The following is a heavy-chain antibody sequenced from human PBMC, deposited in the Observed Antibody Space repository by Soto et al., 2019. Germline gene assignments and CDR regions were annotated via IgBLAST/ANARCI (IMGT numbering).Heavy chain of an antibody. CDR1: GFTVSSSS. CDR3: ARDDSFLGSPFHY. V-gene: IGHV3-53*02. CDR2: IYADGAT. D-gene: IGHD7-27*01. Sequence: EVELVETGGGLIQPGGSLRLSCAAYGFTVSSSSMSWVRQAPGKGLAWVSLIYADGATYYGDSVKGRVTLSRDTSKNTLSPQMTSLKADDTGVYYCARDDSFLGSPFHYWGQGTQVTVYS. J-gene: IGHJ4*02.